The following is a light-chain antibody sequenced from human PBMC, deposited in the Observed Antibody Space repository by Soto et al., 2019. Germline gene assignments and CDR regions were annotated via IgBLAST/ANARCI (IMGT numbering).Light chain of an antibody. CDR2: GIS. CDR1: QSVDSN. V-gene: IGKV3-15*01. J-gene: IGKJ5*01. CDR3: QQHSKWPIT. Sequence: ERVMTQSPGTLSLSPGETATLSCRASQSVDSNYLAWYQQKPGQSPRLLVYGISTRATDIPARFSGSGSGTEFTLTISSLPSEDFGIYYGQQHSKWPITVGQGTRLVIK.